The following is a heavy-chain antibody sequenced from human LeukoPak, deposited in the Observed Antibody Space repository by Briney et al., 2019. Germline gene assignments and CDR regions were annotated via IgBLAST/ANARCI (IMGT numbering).Heavy chain of an antibody. CDR2: ISSSSSYI. J-gene: IGHJ6*03. Sequence: GGSLRLSCAASGFTFSSYSMNWVRQAPGKGLEWVSSISSSSSYIYYADSVKGRFTISRDNAKNSLYLQMNSLRAEDTAVYYCAKDPLRFLEWLPPHYYYMDVWGKGTTVTVSS. CDR3: AKDPLRFLEWLPPHYYYMDV. D-gene: IGHD3-3*01. CDR1: GFTFSSYS. V-gene: IGHV3-21*04.